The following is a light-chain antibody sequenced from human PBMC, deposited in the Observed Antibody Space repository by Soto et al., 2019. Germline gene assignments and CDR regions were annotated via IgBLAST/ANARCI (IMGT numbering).Light chain of an antibody. V-gene: IGKV3-20*01. J-gene: IGKJ1*01. CDR2: GAS. CDR1: QSVDSNY. CDR3: QQYGSSPWT. Sequence: EIVLTQSPGTLSLSPGEEATLSCRASQSVDSNYLAWYQQKPGQTPRLIIYGASGRADGIPHRFSGSGFGTDFTLTISKVEPEDFAVYYCQQYGSSPWTFGQGTKVE.